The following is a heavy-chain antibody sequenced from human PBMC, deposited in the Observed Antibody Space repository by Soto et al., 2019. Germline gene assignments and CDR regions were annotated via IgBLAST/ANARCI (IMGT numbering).Heavy chain of an antibody. V-gene: IGHV1-18*01. CDR1: GYTFTSYG. J-gene: IGHJ5*02. D-gene: IGHD2-21*02. CDR2: ISAYNGNT. CDR3: ARDRHEEQVTTKGRGFDP. Sequence: ASVKVSCKASGYTFTSYGMSWVRQAPGQGLEWMGWISAYNGNTNYAQKLQGRVTMTTDTSTSTAYMELRSLRSDDTAVYYCARDRHEEQVTTKGRGFDPWGQGTLVTVSS.